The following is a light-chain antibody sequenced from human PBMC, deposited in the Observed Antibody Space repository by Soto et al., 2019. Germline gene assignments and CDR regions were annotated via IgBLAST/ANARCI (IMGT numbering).Light chain of an antibody. CDR3: SSYAGSSWV. V-gene: IGLV2-8*01. CDR1: SSDVGAYNY. CDR2: DVS. J-gene: IGLJ3*02. Sequence: QSALTQPPSASGSPGQSVTISCTGTSSDVGAYNYVSWYQQHPGKAPKLMIYDVSKRPSGVPYRFSGSKSGNAASLTVSGLQGEDEADYYCSSYAGSSWVFGRGTKLTGL.